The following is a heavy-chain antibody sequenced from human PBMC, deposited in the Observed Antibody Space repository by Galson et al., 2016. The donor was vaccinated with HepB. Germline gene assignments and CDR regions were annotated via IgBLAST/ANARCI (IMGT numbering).Heavy chain of an antibody. V-gene: IGHV4-34*01. CDR1: GGSVVGYY. CDR3: ARGRAGFQVPLAP. J-gene: IGHJ5*02. CDR2: IDAGGSN. Sequence: SETLSLTCTVDGGSVVGYYWTWIRQSPGKRLEWIGEIDAGGSNTYNPSVKGRVTISLARSTTSISLTLTSVTAADTGLYFCARGRAGFQVPLAPWGLGTLVTVTS.